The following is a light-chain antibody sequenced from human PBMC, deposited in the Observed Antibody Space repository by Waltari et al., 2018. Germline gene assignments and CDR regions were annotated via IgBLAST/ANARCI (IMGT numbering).Light chain of an antibody. CDR1: SSDVAGQKY. CDR3: SSYSSDSTVL. V-gene: IGLV2-11*01. CDR2: DVN. J-gene: IGLJ2*01. Sequence: QSALTQPRSVSASPGQSVTISCTGGSSDVAGQKYVSWYQQHPDKAPRLIIYDVNKRPSGVPVRFSGSKSGSTASLAISGLQGEDEADYYCSSYSSDSTVLFGGGTKVTVL.